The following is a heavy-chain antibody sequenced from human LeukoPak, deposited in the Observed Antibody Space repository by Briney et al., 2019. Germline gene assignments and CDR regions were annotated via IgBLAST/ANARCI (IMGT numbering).Heavy chain of an antibody. J-gene: IGHJ4*02. D-gene: IGHD4-17*01. CDR2: IYHSGST. CDR3: ARGPDGDSDY. V-gene: IGHV4-38-2*01. Sequence: PSETLSLTCAVSGYSISSGYYWGWIRQPPGKGLEWIGSIYHSGSTYYNPSLKSRVTISVGTSKNQFSLKLSSVTAADTAVYYCARGPDGDSDYWGQGTLVTVSS. CDR1: GYSISSGYY.